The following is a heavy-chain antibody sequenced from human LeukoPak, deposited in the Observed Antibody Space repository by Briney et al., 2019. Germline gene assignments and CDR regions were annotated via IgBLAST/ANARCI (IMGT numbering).Heavy chain of an antibody. Sequence: PSETLSLTCTVSGYSISSGYYWGWIRQPPGKGQEWIGSIYHSGSTYYNPSLKSRVTISVDTSKNQFSLKLSSVTAADTAVYYCARACRGSTCDGYFDYWGQGTLVTVSS. J-gene: IGHJ4*02. D-gene: IGHD2-2*01. CDR3: ARACRGSTCDGYFDY. V-gene: IGHV4-38-2*02. CDR2: IYHSGST. CDR1: GYSISSGYY.